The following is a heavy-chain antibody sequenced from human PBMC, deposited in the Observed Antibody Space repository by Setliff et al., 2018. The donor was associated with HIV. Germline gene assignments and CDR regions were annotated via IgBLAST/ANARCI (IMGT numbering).Heavy chain of an antibody. CDR3: ARVPVPGANWFDP. CDR1: GVSINRTDHY. V-gene: IGHV4-39*01. Sequence: SETLSLTCSVSGVSINRTDHYWGWIRQSPGKSLEWIGSVPQSGSTYYNPSLKSRITISVDRSKNLFSLKLISVTAADRGVYDCARVPVPGANWFDPWGLGTLVTVSS. CDR2: VPQSGST. J-gene: IGHJ5*02.